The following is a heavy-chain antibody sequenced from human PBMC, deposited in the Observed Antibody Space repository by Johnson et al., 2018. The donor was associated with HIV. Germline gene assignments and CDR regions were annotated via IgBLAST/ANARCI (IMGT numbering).Heavy chain of an antibody. CDR1: GFTFSSYA. Sequence: VQLVESGGGLVQPGGSLRLSCAASGFTFSSYAMHWVRQAPGKGLEYVSAISSNGGSTYYANSVKGRFTISSDNSKNTLYLQMNSLKTEDTAVYYCTTWTYYGAFDIWGQGTMVTVSS. V-gene: IGHV3-64*01. D-gene: IGHD1-26*01. CDR2: ISSNGGST. J-gene: IGHJ3*02. CDR3: TTWTYYGAFDI.